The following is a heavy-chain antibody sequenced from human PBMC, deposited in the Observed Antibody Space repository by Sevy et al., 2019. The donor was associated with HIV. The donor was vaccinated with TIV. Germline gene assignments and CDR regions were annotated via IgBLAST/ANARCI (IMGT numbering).Heavy chain of an antibody. CDR3: ARHGFWGGLYWFDP. CDR1: GGSISSSSYY. CDR2: IYYSGST. J-gene: IGHJ5*02. V-gene: IGHV4-39*01. Sequence: SKTLSLTCTVSGGSISSSSYYWGWIRQPPGKGLEWIGSIYYSGSTYYNPSLKSRVTISVDTSKNQFSLKLSSVTAADTAVYYCARHGFWGGLYWFDPWGQGTLVTVSS. D-gene: IGHD3-3*01.